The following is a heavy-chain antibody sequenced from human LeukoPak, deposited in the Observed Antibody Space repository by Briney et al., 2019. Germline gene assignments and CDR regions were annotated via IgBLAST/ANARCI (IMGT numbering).Heavy chain of an antibody. V-gene: IGHV1-2*02. CDR1: GYTLTGYY. J-gene: IGHJ4*02. CDR2: INTNSGGT. D-gene: IGHD3-10*01. CDR3: ARATMVRGVRKMGLGY. Sequence: ASVKVSCKASGYTLTGYYMHWVRQAPGQGLEWMGWINTNSGGTNYAQKFQGRVTMTRDTSISTAYMELSRLRSDDTAVYYCARATMVRGVRKMGLGYWGQGTLVTVSS.